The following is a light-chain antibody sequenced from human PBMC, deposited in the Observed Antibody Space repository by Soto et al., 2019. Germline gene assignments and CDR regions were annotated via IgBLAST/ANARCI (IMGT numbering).Light chain of an antibody. CDR3: NSYTSRATGV. J-gene: IGLJ2*01. CDR1: SSDVGGYNY. CDR2: EVS. Sequence: QSALTQPASVSGSPGQSITISCTGTSSDVGGYNYVSWYQQHPGRAPKLIIFEVSNRPSGVSDRFSGSKSDNSASLTISGLQAVDEADYYCNSYTSRATGVFGGGTKLTVL. V-gene: IGLV2-14*01.